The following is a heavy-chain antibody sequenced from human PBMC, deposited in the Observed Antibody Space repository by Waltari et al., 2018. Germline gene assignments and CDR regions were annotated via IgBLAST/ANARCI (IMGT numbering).Heavy chain of an antibody. CDR1: GYTFTGYY. J-gene: IGHJ6*03. CDR2: INPNSGGT. V-gene: IGHV1-2*06. CDR3: AREPRWAVYYYYYMDV. Sequence: QVQLVQSGAEVKKPGASVKVSCKASGYTFTGYYMHWVRQAPGQGLEWMGRINPNSGGTNYAQKFQGRGTMTRDTSISTAYMELSRLRSDDTAVYYCAREPRWAVYYYYYMDVWGKGTTVTVSS.